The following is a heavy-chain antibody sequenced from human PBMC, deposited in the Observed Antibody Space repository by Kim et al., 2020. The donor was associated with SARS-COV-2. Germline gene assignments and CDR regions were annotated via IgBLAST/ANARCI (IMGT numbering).Heavy chain of an antibody. CDR2: IYYSGST. J-gene: IGHJ6*01. D-gene: IGHD6-25*01. V-gene: IGHV4-59*12. CDR3: ARDGMGVGACSGYYGMDG. CDR1: GGSISSYY. Sequence: SETLSLTCTVSGGSISSYYWSWIRQPPGKGLEWIGYIYYSGSTNYNPSLKSRVTISVDTSKNQFSLKLSSVTAADTAVYYCARDGMGVGACSGYYGMDG.